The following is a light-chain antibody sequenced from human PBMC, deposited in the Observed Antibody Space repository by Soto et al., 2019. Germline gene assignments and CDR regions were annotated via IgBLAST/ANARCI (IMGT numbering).Light chain of an antibody. CDR1: QSINTF. CDR2: GAS. V-gene: IGKV1-39*01. J-gene: IGKJ4*01. Sequence: DIQVTQSPSSLSASVGDRVTITCRASQSINTFLNWYQQRPGKAPNLLIYGASNLQSGVPSRFSGSGSGTDFTLTISSLQPEDFATYYCQQLESYPSTFGGGTKVDIK. CDR3: QQLESYPST.